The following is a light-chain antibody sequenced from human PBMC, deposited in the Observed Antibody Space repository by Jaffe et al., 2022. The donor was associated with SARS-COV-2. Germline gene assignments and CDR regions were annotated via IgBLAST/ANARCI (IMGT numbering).Light chain of an antibody. Sequence: QSALTQPASVSGSPGQSITISCTGTSSDVGGYNFVSWYQHHPGKAPKLMIYEVSNRPSGVPDRFSGSKSGNTAYLTISALQAEDEAGYYCSSYASTTGVFGTGTEVTVL. CDR1: SSDVGGYNF. J-gene: IGLJ1*01. CDR3: SSYASTTGV. CDR2: EVS. V-gene: IGLV2-14*01.